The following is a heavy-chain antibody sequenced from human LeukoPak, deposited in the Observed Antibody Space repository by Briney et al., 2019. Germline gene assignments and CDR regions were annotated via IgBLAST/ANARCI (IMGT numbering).Heavy chain of an antibody. V-gene: IGHV1-69*06. CDR1: GGTFNNYT. CDR3: ARKGYYYDSSGSDAFDI. CDR2: IIPIFGTA. J-gene: IGHJ3*02. D-gene: IGHD3-22*01. Sequence: SVKVSCKASGGTFNNYTISWVRQAPGQGLEWMGGIIPIFGTANYAQKFQGRVTITADKSTSTVYMDLSSLRSEDTAVYYCARKGYYYDSSGSDAFDIWGQGTMVTVSS.